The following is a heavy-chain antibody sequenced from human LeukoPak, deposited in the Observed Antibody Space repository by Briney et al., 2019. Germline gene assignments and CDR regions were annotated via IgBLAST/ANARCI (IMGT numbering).Heavy chain of an antibody. V-gene: IGHV4-59*01. D-gene: IGHD3-10*01. Sequence: SETLSLTCTVSGGSISSYYWSWIRQPPGKGLEWIGYIYYSGTTKYNPSLKSRVTISVDTSKKQFSLKLSSVTAADTAVYYCAKDQGYYGSGTNYAFDIWGQGTMVTVSS. CDR3: AKDQGYYGSGTNYAFDI. CDR2: IYYSGTT. CDR1: GGSISSYY. J-gene: IGHJ3*02.